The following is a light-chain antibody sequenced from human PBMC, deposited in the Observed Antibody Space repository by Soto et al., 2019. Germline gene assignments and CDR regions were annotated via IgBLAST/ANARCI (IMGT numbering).Light chain of an antibody. J-gene: IGLJ1*01. CDR1: SSDVGSYNY. V-gene: IGLV2-14*01. CDR3: SSYTSGSTLYV. Sequence: QSALTQPASVSGSPGQSITISCTGTSSDVGSYNYVSWYQHHPGKAPRLMIYASSNRPSGVSHRFSGSKSGNTASLTISGLQAEDEADYYSSSYTSGSTLYVFGTGTKLTVL. CDR2: ASS.